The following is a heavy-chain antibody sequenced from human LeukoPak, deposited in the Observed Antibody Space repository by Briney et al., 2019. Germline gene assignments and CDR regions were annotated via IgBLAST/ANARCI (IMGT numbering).Heavy chain of an antibody. CDR3: ARADRSSTSCSRAFQH. J-gene: IGHJ1*01. CDR1: GYTFTGYY. CDR2: INPNSGGT. V-gene: IGHV1-2*02. D-gene: IGHD2-2*01. Sequence: ASVKVSCKASGYTFTGYYMHWVRQAPGQGLEWMGWINPNSGGTNYAQKFQGRVTMTRDTSISTAYMELSRLRSDDTAVYYCARADRSSTSCSRAFQHWGQGTLVTVSS.